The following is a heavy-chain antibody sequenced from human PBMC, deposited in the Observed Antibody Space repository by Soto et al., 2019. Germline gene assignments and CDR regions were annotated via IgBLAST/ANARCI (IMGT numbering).Heavy chain of an antibody. Sequence: QVQLVESGGGVVQPGRSLRLSCAASGFTFSTYAMHWVRQAPGKGLEWVAVISSDGSNNYYADSVKGRFTISRDNSKNTLYLQMNRLSVEDTAVYYCARMGWAVAGSYYFDYWGQGTLVTVSS. CDR1: GFTFSTYA. V-gene: IGHV3-30-3*01. D-gene: IGHD6-19*01. CDR2: ISSDGSNN. J-gene: IGHJ4*02. CDR3: ARMGWAVAGSYYFDY.